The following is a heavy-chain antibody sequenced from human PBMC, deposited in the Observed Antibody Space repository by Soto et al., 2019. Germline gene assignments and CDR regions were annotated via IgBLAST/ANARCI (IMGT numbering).Heavy chain of an antibody. D-gene: IGHD3-16*01. Sequence: QVQLVQSGAEVKKPGASVKVSCKASGYTFTNFGISWVRQAPGQGLEWMGWISAYNGNTNYAQNFQGRVTMTTDTSSSKDYFYLRSLRYDDTPVYYFAIGGTPINYWGQGTRVTVS. CDR3: AIGGTPINY. CDR1: GYTFTNFG. V-gene: IGHV1-18*01. J-gene: IGHJ4*02. CDR2: ISAYNGNT.